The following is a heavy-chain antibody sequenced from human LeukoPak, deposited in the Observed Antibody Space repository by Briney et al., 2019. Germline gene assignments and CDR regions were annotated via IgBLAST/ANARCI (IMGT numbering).Heavy chain of an antibody. J-gene: IGHJ3*02. CDR3: VRDVNWGLDAFDI. V-gene: IGHV6-1*01. CDR2: AYYRSKWLY. Sequence: SQTLSLTCAISGDSGSFNSDVWNWIRQSPSRGLEWLGRAYYRSKWLYDYAVSVKGRLTITPDPPKNQFSLQLNSVTPEDTAVYYCVRDVNWGLDAFDIWGQGTMVTVSS. D-gene: IGHD7-27*01. CDR1: GDSGSFNSDV.